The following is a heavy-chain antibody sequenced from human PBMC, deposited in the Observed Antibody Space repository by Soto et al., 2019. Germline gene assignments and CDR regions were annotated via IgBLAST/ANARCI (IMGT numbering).Heavy chain of an antibody. Sequence: ASVKVSCKXSGYTFTSYAMHWVRQAPGQRLEWMGWINTGNGDTKYSQKFQGRVTITRDTSASTAYMDLSSLRSEDTAVYYCARARGYSYGQVDSWGQGTLVTVSS. V-gene: IGHV1-3*04. J-gene: IGHJ4*02. D-gene: IGHD5-18*01. CDR2: INTGNGDT. CDR3: ARARGYSYGQVDS. CDR1: GYTFTSYA.